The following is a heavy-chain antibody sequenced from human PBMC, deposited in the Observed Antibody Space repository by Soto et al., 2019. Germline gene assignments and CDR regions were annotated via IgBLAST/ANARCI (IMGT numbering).Heavy chain of an antibody. V-gene: IGHV3-15*01. D-gene: IGHD2-15*01. Sequence: GGSLRLSCAASGVTFTNAWMSWVRQAPGKGLEWVGRIKSKTDGGTTDYAAPVKGRFTISRDDSENTLYLQMNSLKTEDTAVYYCTTEQGYCSGGTCFHHFYGMDVWGQGTMVTVSS. CDR3: TTEQGYCSGGTCFHHFYGMDV. CDR1: GVTFTNAW. J-gene: IGHJ6*02. CDR2: IKSKTDGGTT.